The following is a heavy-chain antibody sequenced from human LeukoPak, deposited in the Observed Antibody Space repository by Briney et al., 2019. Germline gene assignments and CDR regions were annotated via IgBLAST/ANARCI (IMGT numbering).Heavy chain of an antibody. J-gene: IGHJ4*02. CDR2: IGGSGGST. V-gene: IGHV3-23*01. CDR1: GFTFSSYA. D-gene: IGHD3-22*01. Sequence: GGSLRLSCVPSGFTFSSYAMSWVRQAPGKGLEWVSSIGGSGGSTHYADSVKGRFTISRDKTKNTLYLQMNSLRAEDTAVYYCAKSSYYDASGYYREYYFDYWGQGTLVTVSS. CDR3: AKSSYYDASGYYREYYFDY.